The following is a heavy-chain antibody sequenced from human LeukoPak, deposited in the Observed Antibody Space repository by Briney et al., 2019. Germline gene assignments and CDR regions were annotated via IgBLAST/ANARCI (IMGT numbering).Heavy chain of an antibody. CDR1: GFIFRSYG. D-gene: IGHD3-22*01. V-gene: IGHV3-30*02. J-gene: IGHJ5*02. CDR3: AKNASMHSNGPPEFDP. CDR2: IHFDGSNE. Sequence: PGGSLRLSCVASGFIFRSYGIHWVRQAPGKGLEWVTFIHFDGSNEYYADFVKGRFTISRDNSKNTVYLQMNSLRAEDTAVYYCAKNASMHSNGPPEFDPWGQGTLVSVSS.